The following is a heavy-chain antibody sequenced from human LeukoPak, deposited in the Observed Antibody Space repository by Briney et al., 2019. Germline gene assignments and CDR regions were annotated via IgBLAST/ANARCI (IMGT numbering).Heavy chain of an antibody. CDR2: ISAYNGNT. CDR3: ARDPPGSGWYNPSA. V-gene: IGHV1-18*01. D-gene: IGHD6-19*01. J-gene: IGHJ5*02. CDR1: GYTFTSYG. Sequence: ASVKVSCKAPGYTFTSYGISWVRQAPGQGLEWMGWISAYNGNTNYAQKLQGRVTMTTDTSTSTAYMELRSLRSDDTAVYYCARDPPGSGWYNPSAWGQGTLVTVSS.